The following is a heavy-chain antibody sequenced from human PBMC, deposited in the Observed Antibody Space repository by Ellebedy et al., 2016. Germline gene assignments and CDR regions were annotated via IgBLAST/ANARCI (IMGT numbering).Heavy chain of an antibody. Sequence: SETLSLXCTVSGGSISSYYWSWIRQPPGKGLEWIGEINHSGSTNYNPSLKSRVTISVDTSKNQFSLKLSSVTAADTAVYYCARERREPRGGAFDIWGQGTMVTVSS. CDR3: ARERREPRGGAFDI. V-gene: IGHV4-34*01. CDR1: GGSISSYY. CDR2: INHSGST. J-gene: IGHJ3*02. D-gene: IGHD1-26*01.